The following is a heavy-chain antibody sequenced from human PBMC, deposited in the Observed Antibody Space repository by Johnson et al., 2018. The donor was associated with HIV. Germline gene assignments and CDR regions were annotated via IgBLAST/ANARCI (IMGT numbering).Heavy chain of an antibody. CDR1: GFTFSSYG. J-gene: IGHJ3*02. CDR2: TRYDGSNK. Sequence: HVQLVESGGGVVQPGGSLRLSCAASGFTFSSYGMHWVRQAPGKGLEWVAFTRYDGSNKYYADSVKGRFTISRDNSKNTLYLQMNSLRAEDTAVYYCAKDGAAAVTVGADAFDIWGQGTMVTVSS. V-gene: IGHV3-30*02. CDR3: AKDGAAAVTVGADAFDI. D-gene: IGHD6-13*01.